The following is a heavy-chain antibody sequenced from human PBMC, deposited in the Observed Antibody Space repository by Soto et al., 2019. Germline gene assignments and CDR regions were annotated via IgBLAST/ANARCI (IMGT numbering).Heavy chain of an antibody. CDR3: ADMRGQWRPRD. J-gene: IGHJ4*02. CDR2: INSGGSA. Sequence: PSETLSLTCTVSGGSIRSSDYYWGWIRQPPGEGLEWIGNINSGGSAYYYPSLRTRVTISVDTSKNQFSLRLSSVTAADTAVYYCADMRGQWRPRDWGQGILVTVSS. D-gene: IGHD6-19*01. CDR1: GGSIRSSDYY. V-gene: IGHV4-39*01.